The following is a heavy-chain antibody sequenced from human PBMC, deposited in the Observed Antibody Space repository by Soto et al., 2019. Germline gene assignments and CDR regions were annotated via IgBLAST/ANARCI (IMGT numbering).Heavy chain of an antibody. D-gene: IGHD6-13*01. CDR1: GFTFSNFA. Sequence: EVQLAESGGGLVQPGGSLRLSCAASGFTFSNFAVHWVRQAPGKGPEFVSGISSTGASIFYADSVKGRVTISRDSSKNTVNLLMGSLNPEDTAVYYYASTRIGAAGTQSSFDYWGRGTLVTVSS. V-gene: IGHV3-64*07. J-gene: IGHJ4*02. CDR2: ISSTGASI. CDR3: ASTRIGAAGTQSSFDY.